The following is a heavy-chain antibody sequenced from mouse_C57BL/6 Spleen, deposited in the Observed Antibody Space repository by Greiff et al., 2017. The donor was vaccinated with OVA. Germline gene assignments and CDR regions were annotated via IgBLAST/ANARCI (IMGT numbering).Heavy chain of an antibody. CDR1: GFTFSDAW. V-gene: IGHV6-6*01. J-gene: IGHJ4*01. CDR3: TSWGLDDYYAMDY. CDR2: IRNKANNHAT. Sequence: EVQLQESGGGLVQPGGSMKLSCAASGFTFSDAWMDWVRQSPEKGLEWVAEIRNKANNHATYYAESVKGRFTISRDDSKSSVYLQMNSLRAEDTGIYYCTSWGLDDYYAMDYWGQGTSVTVSS. D-gene: IGHD2-4*01.